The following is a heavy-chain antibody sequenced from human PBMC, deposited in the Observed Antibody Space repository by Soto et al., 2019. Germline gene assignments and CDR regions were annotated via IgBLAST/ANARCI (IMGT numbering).Heavy chain of an antibody. J-gene: IGHJ4*02. CDR2: ISGSGGTI. CDR1: GFTLSSYS. D-gene: IGHD6-19*01. Sequence: EVQLVESGGGMEQPGGSLRVSCAASGFTLSSYSMHWVRQAPGKGLEWVSYISGSGGTIYYADSVKGRFTISRDNAKNSLSVQINSLRDEDTAVYFCARETGLRSSGWSYYFDFWGQGTRVTVSS. CDR3: ARETGLRSSGWSYYFDF. V-gene: IGHV3-48*02.